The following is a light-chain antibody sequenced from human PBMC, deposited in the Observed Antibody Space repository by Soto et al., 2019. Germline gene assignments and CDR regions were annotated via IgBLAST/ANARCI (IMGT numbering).Light chain of an antibody. V-gene: IGKV3-20*01. Sequence: EVVLTQSPATLSVSPGERATLSCRASQSVSTNLAWYQQRPGQAPRLLIYGASSRATGIPDRFSGSRSGTDFTLTISRLEPEDFAVYYCQQYGSSLTFGQGTRLEIK. CDR3: QQYGSSLT. CDR1: QSVSTN. CDR2: GAS. J-gene: IGKJ5*01.